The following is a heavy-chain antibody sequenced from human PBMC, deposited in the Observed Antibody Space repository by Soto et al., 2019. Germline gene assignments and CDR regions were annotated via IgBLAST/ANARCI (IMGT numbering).Heavy chain of an antibody. J-gene: IGHJ4*02. CDR1: GYTFTSYG. Sequence: AXVKVSCKASGYTFTSYGIRWVRQAPGQCFEWMGWISAHNGNTNYAQKLQGRVTMTTDTSTSTAYMELRGLRSDDTAVYYCARPMTTVTTFLDYWGQGTLVTVSS. CDR2: ISAHNGNT. CDR3: ARPMTTVTTFLDY. V-gene: IGHV1-18*01. D-gene: IGHD4-4*01.